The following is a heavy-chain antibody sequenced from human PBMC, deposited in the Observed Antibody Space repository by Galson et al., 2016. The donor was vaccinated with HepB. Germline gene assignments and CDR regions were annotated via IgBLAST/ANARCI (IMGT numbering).Heavy chain of an antibody. J-gene: IGHJ5*02. D-gene: IGHD6-13*01. V-gene: IGHV4-31*03. CDR1: GGSISSGGYY. Sequence: TLSLTCTVSGGSISSGGYYWSWIRQHPGKGLEWIGYIHYSGNTYYKPSLRSRVSMSVDTSKNQFSLKLTSMTAADTAVYYCARGAGSWTLNWFDPWGQGTLVTVSS. CDR3: ARGAGSWTLNWFDP. CDR2: IHYSGNT.